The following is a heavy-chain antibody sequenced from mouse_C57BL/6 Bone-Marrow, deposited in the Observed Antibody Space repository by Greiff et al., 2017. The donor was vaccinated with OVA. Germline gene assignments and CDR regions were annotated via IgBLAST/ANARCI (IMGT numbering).Heavy chain of an antibody. CDR3: ARDTLFDY. CDR2: INPSSGYT. CDR1: GYTFTSYT. J-gene: IGHJ2*01. V-gene: IGHV1-4*01. Sequence: VQRVESGAELARPGASVKMSCKASGYTFTSYTMHWVKQRPGQGLEWIGYINPSSGYTKYNQKFKDKATLTADKSSSTAYMQLSSLTSEDSAVYYCARDTLFDYWGQGTTLTVSS.